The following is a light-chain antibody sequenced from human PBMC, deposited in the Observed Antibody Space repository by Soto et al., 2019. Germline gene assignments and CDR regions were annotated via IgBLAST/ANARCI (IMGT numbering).Light chain of an antibody. V-gene: IGLV2-14*01. Sequence: QSALTQPASVSGSPGQSITISCTGTSSDVGGYNYVSWYQQHPGKAPKLMIYDVSNRPSGVSNRFSGSKSGNTASLTISGPRAKEEANYSGSQFPASGTEVFGAGTKLTVL. CDR3: SQFPASGTEV. CDR2: DVS. CDR1: SSDVGGYNY. J-gene: IGLJ1*01.